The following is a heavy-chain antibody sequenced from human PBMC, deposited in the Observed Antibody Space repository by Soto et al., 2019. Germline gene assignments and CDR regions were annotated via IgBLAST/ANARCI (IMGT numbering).Heavy chain of an antibody. D-gene: IGHD3-10*01. J-gene: IGHJ4*02. CDR2: ISYSGTT. CDR3: IRSTLGRGVDY. CDR1: GGSISNTGYY. Sequence: QLQLQASGPGLVKPSETLSLTCTVSGGSISNTGYYWGWIRQPPGKGLEWIATISYSGTTYYSPSLKSRLTXPXXTHKYQFSLKLSSVSAADPAVYFSIRSTLGRGVDYWGQGTLVTVPS. V-gene: IGHV4-39*01.